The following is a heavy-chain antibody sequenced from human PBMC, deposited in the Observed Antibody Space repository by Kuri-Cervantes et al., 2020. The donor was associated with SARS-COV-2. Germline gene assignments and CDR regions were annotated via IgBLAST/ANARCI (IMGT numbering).Heavy chain of an antibody. V-gene: IGHV4-61*01. CDR1: GAPVSSGRYH. CDR2: VFYSGST. D-gene: IGHD2-15*01. Sequence: CTVSGAPVSSGRYHWSWTRPSPGKGLEWIGYVFYSGSTKNNPSLRSRVTISIDTSKNQFFLRLTSVTPADTAVYYCARDAVGGYDLWGRGTLVTVSS. CDR3: ARDAVGGYDL. J-gene: IGHJ1*01.